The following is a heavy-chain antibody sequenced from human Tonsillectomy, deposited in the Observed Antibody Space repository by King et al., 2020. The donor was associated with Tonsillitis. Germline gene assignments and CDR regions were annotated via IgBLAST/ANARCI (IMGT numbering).Heavy chain of an antibody. CDR3: ATVYCSSTSCTKYYFDY. V-gene: IGHV1-24*01. CDR2: FDPEDGET. Sequence: QCQLVQSGAEVKKPGASVKVSCKVYGYTLTELSMHWVRQAPGKGLEWMGGFDPEDGETIYAQKFQGRVTMTEDTSTDTAYMELSSLRSEDTAVYYCATVYCSSTSCTKYYFDYWGQGTLVTVSS. J-gene: IGHJ4*02. CDR1: GYTLTELS. D-gene: IGHD2-2*01.